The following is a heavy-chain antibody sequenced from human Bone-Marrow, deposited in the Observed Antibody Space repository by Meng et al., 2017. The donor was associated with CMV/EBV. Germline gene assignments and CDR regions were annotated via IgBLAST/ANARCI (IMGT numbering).Heavy chain of an antibody. J-gene: IGHJ5*02. CDR3: ARGNFPEGWFDP. CDR2: INHSGST. Sequence: GSLRLSCAVYGGSFSGYYWSWIRQPPGKGLEWIGEINHSGSTNYNPSLKSRVTISVDTSKNQFSLKLSPVTAADTAVYYCARGNFPEGWFDPWGQGTLVTVSS. CDR1: GGSFSGYY. V-gene: IGHV4-34*01. D-gene: IGHD3-3*01.